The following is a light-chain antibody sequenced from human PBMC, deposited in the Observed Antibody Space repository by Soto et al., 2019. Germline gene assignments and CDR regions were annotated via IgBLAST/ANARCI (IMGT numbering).Light chain of an antibody. J-gene: IGLJ3*02. Sequence: QPVLTQPPSASGTPGQRVTISCSGSSSNIGSNTVNWYQQLPGTAPKLLIYSNNQRPSGVPDRFSGSKSGTSASLAISGLQSEDEGDYYCAAWDDSLNGFWVFGGGTQLTVL. CDR1: SSNIGSNT. V-gene: IGLV1-44*01. CDR2: SNN. CDR3: AAWDDSLNGFWV.